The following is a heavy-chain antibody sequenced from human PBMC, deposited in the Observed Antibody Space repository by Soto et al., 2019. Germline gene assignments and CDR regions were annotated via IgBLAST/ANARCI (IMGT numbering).Heavy chain of an antibody. CDR3: AGDPYYYGSAF. CDR1: GFRFGDHY. CDR2: ISGDATTK. D-gene: IGHD3-10*01. J-gene: IGHJ4*02. V-gene: IGHV3-11*01. Sequence: ESGGGLVEPGGSLRLSCAASGFRFGDHYMTWIRQAPGKGLEWVSKISGDATTKYYADSVKGRFTVSRDNAKNSLYLQMTSLRAEDTAVYYCAGDPYYYGSAFWGQGTLVTVSS.